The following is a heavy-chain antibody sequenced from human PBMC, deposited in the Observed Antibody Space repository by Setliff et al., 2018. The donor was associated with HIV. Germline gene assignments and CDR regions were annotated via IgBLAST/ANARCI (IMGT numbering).Heavy chain of an antibody. CDR1: GASISSQY. D-gene: IGHD3-22*01. Sequence: PSETLSLTCIVSGASISSQYWSWIRQPAGKGLEWIGRVYSSGNTNYNPSFKSRVTMSVDTSKNQFSLKLTAVSAADTAVYYCARDRIEVLADSPHDVFDIWGRGMMVTVSS. CDR2: VYSSGNT. CDR3: ARDRIEVLADSPHDVFDI. V-gene: IGHV4-4*07. J-gene: IGHJ3*02.